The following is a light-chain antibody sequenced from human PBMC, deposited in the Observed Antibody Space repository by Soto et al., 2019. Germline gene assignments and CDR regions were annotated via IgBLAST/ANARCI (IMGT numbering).Light chain of an antibody. CDR3: TSYISARTYV. CDR2: EVN. Sequence: QSVVTQAASVSGSPGQSVTISCTGSSSDIGGYNSVSWYQQPPGKAPKLLIYEVNNRPSGVSDRFSGSKSGNTASLTISGLQAEGEADYYCTSYISARTYVFGTGTKLTVL. CDR1: SSDIGGYNS. J-gene: IGLJ1*01. V-gene: IGLV2-14*01.